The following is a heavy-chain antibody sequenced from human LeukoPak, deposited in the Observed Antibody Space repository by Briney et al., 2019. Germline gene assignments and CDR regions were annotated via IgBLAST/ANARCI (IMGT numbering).Heavy chain of an antibody. V-gene: IGHV1-24*01. Sequence: ASVKVSCKVSGSMFTELSMHWVRQAPGKGLEWMGGFHPEDGETIYAQKFQGRVTMTEDSSTDTAYMELNSLRSEDTAVYYCAIVLAVGVVDWFDPWGQGTLVTVSS. CDR1: GSMFTELS. CDR2: FHPEDGET. J-gene: IGHJ5*02. D-gene: IGHD6-19*01. CDR3: AIVLAVGVVDWFDP.